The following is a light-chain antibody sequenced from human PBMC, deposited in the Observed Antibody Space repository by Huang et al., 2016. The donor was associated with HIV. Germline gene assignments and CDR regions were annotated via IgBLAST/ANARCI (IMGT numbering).Light chain of an antibody. CDR3: QKYHSDPFT. J-gene: IGKJ3*01. CDR1: QGIANY. Sequence: DIQMTQSPSSLSASVGDRVTITCRASQGIANYLAWYQQKPGKVPKRLIYAASTFQSGVPSRFSGSGSGTDFTLPISSLQPEDVATYYCQKYHSDPFTFGPGTKVDIK. CDR2: AAS. V-gene: IGKV1-27*01.